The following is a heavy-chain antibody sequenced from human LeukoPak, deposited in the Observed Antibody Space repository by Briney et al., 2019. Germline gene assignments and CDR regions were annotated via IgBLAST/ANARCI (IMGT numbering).Heavy chain of an antibody. CDR3: AKDPSHCSSTSCYYRGPFDY. D-gene: IGHD2-2*01. Sequence: GGSLRLSCVASGFTFSSYAMSWVRQAPGKGLEWVSAISGSGGSTYYADSVKGRFTISRDNSKNTLYLQMNSLRAEDTAVYYCAKDPSHCSSTSCYYRGPFDYWGQGTLVTVSS. CDR1: GFTFSSYA. J-gene: IGHJ4*02. CDR2: ISGSGGST. V-gene: IGHV3-23*01.